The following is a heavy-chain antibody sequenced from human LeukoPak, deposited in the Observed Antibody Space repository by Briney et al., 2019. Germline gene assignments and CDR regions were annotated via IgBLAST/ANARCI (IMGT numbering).Heavy chain of an antibody. D-gene: IGHD5-18*01. J-gene: IGHJ6*02. Sequence: SETLSLTCTVSGGSISSSSYYWGWIRQPPGKGLEWIGSIYYSGSTYYNPSLKSRVTISVDTSKNRFSLKLSSVTAADTAVYYCARSARDTAMVIYYYYYGMDVWGQGTTVTVSS. V-gene: IGHV4-39*07. CDR3: ARSARDTAMVIYYYYYGMDV. CDR2: IYYSGST. CDR1: GGSISSSSYY.